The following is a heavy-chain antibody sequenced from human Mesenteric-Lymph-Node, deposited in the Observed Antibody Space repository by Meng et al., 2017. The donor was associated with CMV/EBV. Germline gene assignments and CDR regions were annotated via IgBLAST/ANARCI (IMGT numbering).Heavy chain of an antibody. V-gene: IGHV3-15*01. CDR3: TTVPYDYVWGSYRGLLFDY. CDR2: IKSKTDGGTT. D-gene: IGHD3-16*02. Sequence: TAWMSWVRQAPGKGLEWVGRIKSKTDGGTTDYAAPVKGRFTISRDDSKNTLYLQMNSLKTEDTAVYYCTTVPYDYVWGSYRGLLFDYWGQGTLVTVSS. J-gene: IGHJ4*02. CDR1: TAW.